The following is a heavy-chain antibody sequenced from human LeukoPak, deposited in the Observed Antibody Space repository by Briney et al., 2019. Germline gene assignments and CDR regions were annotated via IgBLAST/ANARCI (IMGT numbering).Heavy chain of an antibody. CDR3: ATTFRATDDDYYGMDV. Sequence: GASVKVSCKASGGTFSSYAISWVRQAPGQGLEWMGRIIPILGIANYAQKFQGRVTMTDYTSTDTAYIEVSGLRSDDTAVYFCATTFRATDDDYYGMDVWGQGTTVTVSS. D-gene: IGHD1-1*01. CDR2: IIPILGIA. CDR1: GGTFSSYA. J-gene: IGHJ6*02. V-gene: IGHV1-69*04.